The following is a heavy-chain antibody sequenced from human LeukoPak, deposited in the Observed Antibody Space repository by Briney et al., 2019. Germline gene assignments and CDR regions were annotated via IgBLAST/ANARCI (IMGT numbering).Heavy chain of an antibody. V-gene: IGHV3-30*18. Sequence: GGSLRLSCAASGFTFSSYGMHWVRQAPGKGLEWVAGISYDGSNKYYADSVKGRFTISRDNSKNTLYLQMNSLRAEDTAVYYCAKERPYYYDSSGYKSYYFDYWGQGTLVTVSS. CDR1: GFTFSSYG. CDR3: AKERPYYYDSSGYKSYYFDY. D-gene: IGHD3-22*01. CDR2: ISYDGSNK. J-gene: IGHJ4*02.